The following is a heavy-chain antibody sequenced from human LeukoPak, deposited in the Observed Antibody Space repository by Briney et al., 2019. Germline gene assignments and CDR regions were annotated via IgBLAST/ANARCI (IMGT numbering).Heavy chain of an antibody. CDR2: IYSDGSEQ. Sequence: GGSLRLSCEASGFPFSVYGRHWVRQAPGKALEWVAVIYSDGSEQYYTDSVKGRFTFSRDNSKNTLSLQMNSLRADDTAVYYCVRDKNSGYMASWGPGTLVTVSS. J-gene: IGHJ5*02. V-gene: IGHV3-33*01. CDR1: GFPFSVYG. D-gene: IGHD1-1*01. CDR3: VRDKNSGYMAS.